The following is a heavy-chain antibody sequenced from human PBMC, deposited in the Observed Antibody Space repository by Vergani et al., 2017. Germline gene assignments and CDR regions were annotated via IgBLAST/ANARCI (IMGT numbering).Heavy chain of an antibody. CDR3: AGGRGYYDFWSGYYPRSDYYYMDV. V-gene: IGHV1-69*13. D-gene: IGHD3-3*01. CDR2: IIPIFGTA. CDR1: GYTFSSYA. J-gene: IGHJ6*03. Sequence: QVQLVQSGAEVKKPGASVKVSCKASGYTFSSYAISWVRQAPGQGLEWMGGIIPIFGTANYAQKFQGRVTITADESTSTAYMELSSLRSEDTAVYYCAGGRGYYDFWSGYYPRSDYYYMDVWGKGTTVTVSS.